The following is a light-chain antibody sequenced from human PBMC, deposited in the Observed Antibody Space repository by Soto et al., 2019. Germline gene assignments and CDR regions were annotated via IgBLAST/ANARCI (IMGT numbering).Light chain of an antibody. CDR1: QSVRDN. J-gene: IGKJ5*01. CDR3: QQYDNWPPIK. Sequence: EIVLTQSPATLSSFPGDRVTLSCRASQSVRDNLAWYQQKPGQAPRLLIYGTSTRATGIPARFSGSGSGTEFTLIISSLQSEDFGVYYCQQYDNWPPIKVGQGTRLEIK. CDR2: GTS. V-gene: IGKV3-15*01.